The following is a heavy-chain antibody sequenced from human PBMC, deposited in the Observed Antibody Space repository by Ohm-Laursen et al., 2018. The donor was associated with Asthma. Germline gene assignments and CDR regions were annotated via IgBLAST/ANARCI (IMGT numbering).Heavy chain of an antibody. J-gene: IGHJ4*02. CDR1: GASFSTYY. D-gene: IGHD4-17*01. CDR3: ARIRNDYGDYEFDF. V-gene: IGHV4-59*01. CDR2: IYSTGST. Sequence: TLSLTCTLSGASFSTYYWGWIRQPPGKGLEWIGYIYSTGSTNYNPSLESRVTISIDTSTNQFSLKLSSVTAADTAVYYCARIRNDYGDYEFDFWGQGTLVTVSS.